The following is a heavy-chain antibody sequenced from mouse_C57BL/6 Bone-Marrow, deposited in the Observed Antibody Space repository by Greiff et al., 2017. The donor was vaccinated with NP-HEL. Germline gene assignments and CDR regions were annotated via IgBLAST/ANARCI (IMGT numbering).Heavy chain of an antibody. J-gene: IGHJ1*03. D-gene: IGHD2-2*01. CDR1: GYTFTSYW. CDR2: IYPGSGST. CDR3: ARLIYYGYDVGYFDG. V-gene: IGHV1-55*01. Sequence: VQLQQPGAELVKPGASVKMSCKASGYTFTSYWITWVKQRPGQGLEWIGDIYPGSGSTNYNAKFKSKATLTVDTSSSTAYMQLSSLTSEDSAVYYCARLIYYGYDVGYFDGWGTGTTVTVSS.